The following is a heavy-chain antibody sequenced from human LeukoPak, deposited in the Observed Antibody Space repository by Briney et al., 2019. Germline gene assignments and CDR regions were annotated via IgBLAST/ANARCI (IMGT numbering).Heavy chain of an antibody. CDR1: GFPLSYYW. Sequence: GGSLRLCCGASGFPLSYYWGRWGRQARGRVLGLVANIKKDGTEKNYVESMRGRFTISRDHAKNSLYPQMNSLRAEDTAVYYCALSRHKYSRYYYWGQGTLVTVSS. V-gene: IGHV3-7*01. J-gene: IGHJ4*02. CDR3: ALSRHKYSRYYY. CDR2: IKKDGTEK. D-gene: IGHD4-11*01.